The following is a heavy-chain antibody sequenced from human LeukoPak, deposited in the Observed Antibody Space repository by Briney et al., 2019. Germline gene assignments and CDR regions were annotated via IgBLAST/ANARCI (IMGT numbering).Heavy chain of an antibody. J-gene: IGHJ4*02. D-gene: IGHD1-7*01. Sequence: SQTLSLTCAVSGGSFGSGGYSWSWIRQPPGKGLEWIGYIYDNGSTYYNPSLKSRVTISADRSKNQFSLRLTSVTAADTAVYFCARDSRLASRTGTFDSWGQGTLVIVSS. V-gene: IGHV4-30-2*01. CDR1: GGSFGSGGYS. CDR2: IYDNGST. CDR3: ARDSRLASRTGTFDS.